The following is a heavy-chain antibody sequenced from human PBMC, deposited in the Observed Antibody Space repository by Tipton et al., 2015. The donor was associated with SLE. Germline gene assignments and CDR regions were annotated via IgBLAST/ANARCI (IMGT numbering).Heavy chain of an antibody. Sequence: TLSLTCTVSGGSISSYYWSWIRQPPGKGLEWIGYIYYSGSTNYNPSLKSRVTISVDTSKNQFSLKLSSVTAADTAVYYCAGESSWDPLFDYWGQGTLVTVSS. J-gene: IGHJ4*02. CDR2: IYYSGST. D-gene: IGHD6-13*01. CDR1: GGSISSYY. CDR3: AGESSWDPLFDY. V-gene: IGHV4-59*01.